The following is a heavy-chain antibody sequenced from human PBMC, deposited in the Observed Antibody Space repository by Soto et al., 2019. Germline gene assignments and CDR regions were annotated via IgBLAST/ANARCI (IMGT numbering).Heavy chain of an antibody. CDR2: INPSGGST. V-gene: IGHV1-46*01. Sequence: SVKVSCKASGYTFTSYYMHWVRQAPGQGLEWMGIINPSGGSTSYAQKFQGRVTMTRDTSTSTVYMELSSLRSEDTAVYYCARGLEYAKESSSCRRGGYWGQGTLVTVSS. CDR3: ARGLEYAKESSSCRRGGY. CDR1: GYTFTSYY. D-gene: IGHD2-8*01. J-gene: IGHJ4*02.